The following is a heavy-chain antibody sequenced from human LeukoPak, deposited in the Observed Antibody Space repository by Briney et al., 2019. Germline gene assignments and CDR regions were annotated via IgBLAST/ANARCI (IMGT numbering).Heavy chain of an antibody. Sequence: SGGSLRLSCAASGFTFSSYEMNWVRQAPGKGLEWVSYISSSGSTIYYADSVKGRFTISRDNAKNSLYLQMNSLRAEDTAVYYCARGGRWLQLDWSIDYWGQGTLVTVSS. CDR1: GFTFSSYE. CDR2: ISSSGSTI. CDR3: ARGGRWLQLDWSIDY. V-gene: IGHV3-48*03. D-gene: IGHD5-24*01. J-gene: IGHJ4*02.